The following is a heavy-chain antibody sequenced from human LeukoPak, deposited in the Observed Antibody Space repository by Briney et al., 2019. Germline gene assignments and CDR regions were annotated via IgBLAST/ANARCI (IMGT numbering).Heavy chain of an antibody. Sequence: PGGSLRLSCAASGFTFSTYLMNWVRQAPGKGLEWVSSITSSSSYIYYADSVKGRFTISRDNAKNSLYLQMNSLRGEDTAVYYCARVRSAYEIDYWGQGTLVTVSP. CDR3: ARVRSAYEIDY. V-gene: IGHV3-21*01. CDR2: ITSSSSYI. D-gene: IGHD5-12*01. J-gene: IGHJ4*02. CDR1: GFTFSTYL.